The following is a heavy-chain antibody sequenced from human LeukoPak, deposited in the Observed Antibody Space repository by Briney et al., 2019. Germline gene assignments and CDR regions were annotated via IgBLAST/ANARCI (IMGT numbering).Heavy chain of an antibody. Sequence: SVKVSCKASGGTFSSYAISWVRQAPGQGLGWMGRIIPIFGTANYAQKFQGRVTITTDESTSTAYMELSSLRSEDTAVYYCARDARDYGDYGWYFQHWGQGTLVTVSS. J-gene: IGHJ1*01. V-gene: IGHV1-69*05. D-gene: IGHD4-17*01. CDR3: ARDARDYGDYGWYFQH. CDR2: IIPIFGTA. CDR1: GGTFSSYA.